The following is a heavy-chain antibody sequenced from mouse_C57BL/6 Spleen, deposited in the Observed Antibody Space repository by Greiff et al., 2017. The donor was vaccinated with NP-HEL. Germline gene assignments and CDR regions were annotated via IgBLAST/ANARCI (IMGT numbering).Heavy chain of an antibody. CDR1: GYTFTTYP. CDR2: FHPYNDDT. CDR3: ARGYYGSRLYWYFDV. J-gene: IGHJ1*03. D-gene: IGHD1-1*01. V-gene: IGHV1-47*01. Sequence: QVQLQQPGAELVKPGASVKMSCKASGYTFTTYPIEWMKQNHGKSLEWIGNFHPYNDDTKYNEKFKGKATLTVEKSSSTVYLELSRLTSDDSAVYYCARGYYGSRLYWYFDVWGTGTTVTVSS.